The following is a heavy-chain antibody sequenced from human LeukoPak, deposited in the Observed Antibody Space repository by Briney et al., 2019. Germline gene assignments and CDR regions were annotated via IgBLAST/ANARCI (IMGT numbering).Heavy chain of an antibody. V-gene: IGHV3-21*01. D-gene: IGHD7-27*01. CDR1: GFTFSSYS. CDR3: ARDPTNWGWYEKYFDY. J-gene: IGHJ4*02. CDR2: ISSSSSYI. Sequence: GGSLRLSCAASGFTFSSYSMNWVRQAPGKGLEWVSSISSSSSYIYYADSVKGRFTISRDNAKNSLYLQMNSLRAEDTAVYYCARDPTNWGWYEKYFDYWGQGTLVTVSS.